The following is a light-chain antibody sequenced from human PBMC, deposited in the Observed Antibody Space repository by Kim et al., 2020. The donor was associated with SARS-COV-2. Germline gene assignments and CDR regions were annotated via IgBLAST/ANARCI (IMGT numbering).Light chain of an antibody. CDR1: QSMKSN. V-gene: IGKV3-15*01. Sequence: VSPGDAVTLSCTASQSMKSNLAWYQQKRGQSPTLLIYGASTRATGVPARFSGRGFGTEFTFTISSLQSEDFAVYYCQQYDNWPPYTFGQGTKLEI. CDR3: QQYDNWPPYT. CDR2: GAS. J-gene: IGKJ2*01.